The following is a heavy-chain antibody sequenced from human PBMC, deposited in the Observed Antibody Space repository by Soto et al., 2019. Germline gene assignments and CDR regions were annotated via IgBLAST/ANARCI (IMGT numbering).Heavy chain of an antibody. J-gene: IGHJ3*02. CDR3: AREPRSYYDSSGYYPKNDAFDI. V-gene: IGHV4-31*03. CDR1: GGSISSGGYY. D-gene: IGHD3-22*01. CDR2: IYYSGST. Sequence: SETLSLTCTVSGGSISSGGYYWSWIRQHPGKGLEWIGYIYYSGSTYYNPSLKSRVTISVDTSKNQFSLKLSSVTAADTAVYYCAREPRSYYDSSGYYPKNDAFDIWGQGTMVTASS.